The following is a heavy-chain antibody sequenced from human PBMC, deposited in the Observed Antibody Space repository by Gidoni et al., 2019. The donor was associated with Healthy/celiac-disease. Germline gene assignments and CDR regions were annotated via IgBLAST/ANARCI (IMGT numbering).Heavy chain of an antibody. CDR2: ISYDGSNK. D-gene: IGHD5-12*01. J-gene: IGHJ4*02. CDR3: ARGDIVATILPGY. CDR1: GFTFSSYA. Sequence: QVQLVESGGGVVQPGRSLRLSCAASGFTFSSYAMHWVRQAPGKGLEWVAVISYDGSNKYYADSVKGRFTISRDNSKNTLYLQMNSLRAEDTAVYYCARGDIVATILPGYWGQGTLVTVSS. V-gene: IGHV3-30-3*01.